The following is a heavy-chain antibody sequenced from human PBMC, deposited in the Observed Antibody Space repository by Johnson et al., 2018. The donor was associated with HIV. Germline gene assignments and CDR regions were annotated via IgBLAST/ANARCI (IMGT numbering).Heavy chain of an antibody. J-gene: IGHJ3*02. V-gene: IGHV3-11*01. D-gene: IGHD2-2*01. CDR1: GFVFSDYV. Sequence: QVQLVESGGGVVQPGGSLTLSCAASGFVFSDYVMHWVRQAPGKGLEWVSYISSSGSTTYYADSLKGRFTVSRDNAKNSLSLQMNSLRAEDTALYYCARGKLPAALRRGDAFDIWGQGTMVTVSS. CDR3: ARGKLPAALRRGDAFDI. CDR2: ISSSGSTT.